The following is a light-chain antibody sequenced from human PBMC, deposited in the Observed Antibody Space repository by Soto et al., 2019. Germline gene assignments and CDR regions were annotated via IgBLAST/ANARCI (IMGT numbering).Light chain of an antibody. Sequence: ILMTQSPATLSVSPGDTAILSCRASQSVGSNLAWYQQKPGQSPRRLIYRASIRAPGVPARFSGSGSGTEFTLTITSLQSEDFALYYCQNYDNWPPYTFGQVTRLEIK. CDR3: QNYDNWPPYT. V-gene: IGKV3-15*01. CDR1: QSVGSN. J-gene: IGKJ2*01. CDR2: RAS.